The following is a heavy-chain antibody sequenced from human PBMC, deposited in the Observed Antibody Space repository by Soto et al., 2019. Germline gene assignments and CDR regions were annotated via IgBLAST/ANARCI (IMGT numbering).Heavy chain of an antibody. V-gene: IGHV4-34*01. CDR3: GLFYYGANKAFDI. CDR2: INHSGST. CDR1: GGSFSGYY. J-gene: IGHJ3*02. D-gene: IGHD4-17*01. Sequence: QVQLQQWGAGLLKPSETLSLTCAVYGGSFSGYYWSWIRQPPGKGLEWIGEINHSGSTNYNPSLKSRVTISVDPSKNQFSLKLSSVTAADTAVYYCGLFYYGANKAFDICDQWTMVTVYS.